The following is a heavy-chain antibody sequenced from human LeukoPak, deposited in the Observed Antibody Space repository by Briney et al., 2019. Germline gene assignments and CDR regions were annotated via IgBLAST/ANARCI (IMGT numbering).Heavy chain of an antibody. J-gene: IGHJ6*02. CDR2: IYPGDSDT. CDR1: GYXFTSYW. V-gene: IGHV5-51*01. Sequence: GESLKISCNGSGYXFTSYWIGWVRQMPGKGLEWMGIIYPGDSDTRHSPSFQGQVTISAAKSISTASLQWSSLKASDTAVYYCGRYSSGYPPYYYGMDVWGQGTTVTVSS. CDR3: GRYSSGYPPYYYGMDV. D-gene: IGHD3-22*01.